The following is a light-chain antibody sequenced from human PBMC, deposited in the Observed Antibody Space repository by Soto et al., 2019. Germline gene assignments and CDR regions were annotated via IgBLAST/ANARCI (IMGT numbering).Light chain of an antibody. CDR3: QQINSYPLIN. Sequence: NQCTPSPSPPSASFGGGGTIPCRGSQGISSYLAWYQQKPGKAPKLLIYAASTLQSGVPSRFSGSGSGTDFTLTISSLQPEDFATYYCQQINSYPLINFGQGTRLEIK. J-gene: IGKJ5*01. V-gene: IGKV1-9*01. CDR1: QGISSY. CDR2: AAS.